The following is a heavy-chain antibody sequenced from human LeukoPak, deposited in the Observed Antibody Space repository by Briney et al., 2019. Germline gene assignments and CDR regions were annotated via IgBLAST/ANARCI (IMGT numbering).Heavy chain of an antibody. D-gene: IGHD3-22*01. J-gene: IGHJ4*02. V-gene: IGHV4-34*01. Sequence: SETLSLTCAVYGGSFSGYYWSWIRQPPGKGLEWIGEINHSGSTNYNPSLKSRVTISVDTSKNQFSLKLSSVTAADTAVYYCARAAYYYDSSGHRRSTFFDYWGQGTLVTVSS. CDR2: INHSGST. CDR3: ARAAYYYDSSGHRRSTFFDY. CDR1: GGSFSGYY.